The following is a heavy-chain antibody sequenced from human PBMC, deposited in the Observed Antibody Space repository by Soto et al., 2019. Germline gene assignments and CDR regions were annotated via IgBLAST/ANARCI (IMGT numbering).Heavy chain of an antibody. CDR1: GGSISSSSYY. V-gene: IGHV4-39*01. J-gene: IGHJ3*02. CDR3: ARQDKVPDVSAQQWLVPRDAFDI. D-gene: IGHD6-19*01. CDR2: IYYSGST. Sequence: QLQLQESGPGLVKPSETLSLTCTVSGGSISSSSYYWGWIRQPPGKGLEWIGSIYYSGSTYYNPSLKSRVTISVDTSTNQFSLKLSSVTAADTAVYYCARQDKVPDVSAQQWLVPRDAFDIWGQGTMVTVSS.